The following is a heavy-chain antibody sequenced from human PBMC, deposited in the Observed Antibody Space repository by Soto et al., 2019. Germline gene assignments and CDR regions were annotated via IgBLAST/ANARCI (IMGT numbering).Heavy chain of an antibody. J-gene: IGHJ5*01. CDR1: GGSISSSSYY. D-gene: IGHD2-2*01. Sequence: PSETLSLTCTVSGGSISSSSYYWGWIRQPPGKGLEWIGGIYYSGSTYYTPSLKSRVTISVDTSKNQFSLKLSSVTAAATALYYCARGGGYQYYRSWFDSWGQGTQLSVSS. V-gene: IGHV4-39*07. CDR3: ARGGGYQYYRSWFDS. CDR2: IYYSGST.